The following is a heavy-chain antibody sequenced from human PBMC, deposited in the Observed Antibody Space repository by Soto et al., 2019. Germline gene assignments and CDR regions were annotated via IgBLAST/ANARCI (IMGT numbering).Heavy chain of an antibody. J-gene: IGHJ4*02. V-gene: IGHV3-23*01. CDR1: GLPCISHA. CDR2: ISGSGDNT. CDR3: AKVSWGSTASSPAC. D-gene: IGHD3-16*01. Sequence: GGSLRLPSTSSGLPCISHAMICVRQAPGKGLEWVSGISGSGDNTFYADSVKGRFTTSRDNSKNTLYLQMNSLRAEDTATFYCAKVSWGSTASSPACWGQGTLVTVSS.